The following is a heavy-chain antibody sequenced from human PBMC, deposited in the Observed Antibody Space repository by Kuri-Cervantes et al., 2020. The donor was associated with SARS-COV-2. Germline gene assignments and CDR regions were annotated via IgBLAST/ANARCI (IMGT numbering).Heavy chain of an antibody. CDR1: GFTFGDYA. J-gene: IGHJ3*02. D-gene: IGHD2-15*01. Sequence: GESLKISCTASGFTFGDYAMSWVRQAPGKGLEWVAVISYDGSNKYYADSVKGRFTISRDNSKNTLYLQMNSLRAEDTAVYYCARDGDIVVVADDFDIWGQGTMVTVSS. V-gene: IGHV3-30-3*01. CDR2: ISYDGSNK. CDR3: ARDGDIVVVADDFDI.